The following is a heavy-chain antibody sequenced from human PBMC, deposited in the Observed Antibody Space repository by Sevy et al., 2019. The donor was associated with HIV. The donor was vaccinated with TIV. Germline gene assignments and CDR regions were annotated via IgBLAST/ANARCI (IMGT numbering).Heavy chain of an antibody. V-gene: IGHV1-69*13. CDR2: IIPIFGTA. J-gene: IGHJ4*02. CDR3: AREKLGYCSSTSCYTGGGAFDY. CDR1: GGTFSSYA. Sequence: ASVKVSCKASGGTFSSYAISWVRQAPGQGLEWMGGIIPIFGTANYAQRFQGRVTITEDESTSTAYMELSSLRSEDTAVYYCAREKLGYCSSTSCYTGGGAFDYWGQGTLVTVSS. D-gene: IGHD2-2*02.